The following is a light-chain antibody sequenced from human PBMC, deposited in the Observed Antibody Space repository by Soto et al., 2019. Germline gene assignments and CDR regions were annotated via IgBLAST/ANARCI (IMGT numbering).Light chain of an antibody. CDR1: NSDVGSYNY. J-gene: IGLJ1*01. CDR2: EVS. V-gene: IGLV2-8*01. CDR3: SSYAGTNTRYL. Sequence: QSALTQPPSASGSPGQSVTISCTGKNSDVGSYNYVSWYQQHPGKAPKLMIFEVSKWPSGVPDRFSGSKSGNTASLTVSGLQAEDEADYYCSSYAGTNTRYLFGTGTKLTVL.